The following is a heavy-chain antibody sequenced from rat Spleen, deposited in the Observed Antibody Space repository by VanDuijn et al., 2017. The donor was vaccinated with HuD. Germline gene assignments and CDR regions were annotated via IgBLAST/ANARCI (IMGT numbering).Heavy chain of an antibody. CDR1: GFTFSDYY. CDR3: ARLSTPPRAPDY. Sequence: EVQLVESGGGLVQPGRSLKLSCAASGFTFSDYYMAWVRQAPTKGLEWVATISYDGSSTYYRDSVKGRFTISRDNAKSTLYLQMDSLRSEDTATYYCARLSTPPRAPDYWGQGVMVTVSS. J-gene: IGHJ2*01. V-gene: IGHV5-7*01. D-gene: IGHD3-1*01. CDR2: ISYDGSST.